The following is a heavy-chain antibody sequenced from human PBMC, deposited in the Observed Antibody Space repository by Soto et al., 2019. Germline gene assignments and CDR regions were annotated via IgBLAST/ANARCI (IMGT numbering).Heavy chain of an antibody. V-gene: IGHV1-18*01. D-gene: IGHD1-7*01. Sequence: ASVKVSCKASGYTFTSYRIIWARQAPGQGLEWMGWISAYSGNTNYAQKLQGRVTMTTDTSTSTAYMELGSLKSDDTAVYYCARDLSAGTAAYWGQGTLVTSPQ. CDR1: GYTFTSYR. CDR3: ARDLSAGTAAY. J-gene: IGHJ4*02. CDR2: ISAYSGNT.